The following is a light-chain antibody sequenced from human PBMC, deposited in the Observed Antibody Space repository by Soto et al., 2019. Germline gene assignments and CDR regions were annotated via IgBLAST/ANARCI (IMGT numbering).Light chain of an antibody. Sequence: EIVLPQSPATLSLSPGERATLSCRASQSVSSYLAWYQQKPGQAPSLLIYDASNRATGIPARFSGSGSGTDFTLTISSLEPEDFAVYYCQQRSNWPPITFGQGTRLEIK. V-gene: IGKV3-11*01. CDR2: DAS. J-gene: IGKJ5*01. CDR1: QSVSSY. CDR3: QQRSNWPPIT.